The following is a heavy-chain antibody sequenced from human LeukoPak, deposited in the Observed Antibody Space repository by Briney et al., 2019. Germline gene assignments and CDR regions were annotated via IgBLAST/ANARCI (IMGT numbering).Heavy chain of an antibody. D-gene: IGHD6-19*01. V-gene: IGHV1-18*01. CDR3: ARDTPYSSGWPFDY. CDR2: ISAYNGNT. J-gene: IGHJ4*02. CDR1: GYTLTELS. Sequence: ASVKVSCKVSGYTLTELSMHWVRQAPGQGLEWMGWISAYNGNTNYAQKLQGRVTMTTDTSTSTAYMELRSLRSDDTAVYYCARDTPYSSGWPFDYWGQGALVTVSS.